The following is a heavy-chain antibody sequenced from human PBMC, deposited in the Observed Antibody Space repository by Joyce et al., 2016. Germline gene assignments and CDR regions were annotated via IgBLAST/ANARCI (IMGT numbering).Heavy chain of an antibody. J-gene: IGHJ4*02. CDR2: ISWTSDK. CDR3: AHRRQQLVVDS. Sequence: QITLKESGPTLVKPTETLTLTCTFSGFSLTSSGVDVAWIRQPPGKALEWLALISWTSDKRYSPSLKRRLTITKDTSKNQVVLTMTNIDPADTATYYCAHRRQQLVVDSWGQGILVTVSS. V-gene: IGHV2-5*01. CDR1: GFSLTSSGVD. D-gene: IGHD1-1*01.